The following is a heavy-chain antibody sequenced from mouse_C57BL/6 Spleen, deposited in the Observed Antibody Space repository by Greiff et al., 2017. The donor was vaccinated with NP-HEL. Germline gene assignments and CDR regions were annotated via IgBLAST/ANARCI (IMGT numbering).Heavy chain of an antibody. Sequence: EVKLVESGGGLVKPGGSLTLSCAASGFTFSSYTMSWVRQTPEKRLEWVATISGGGGNTYYPDSVKGRFTISRDNAKNTLYLQMSSLRSEDTALYYCARHDDYDVDWFAYWGKGTLVTVAA. V-gene: IGHV5-9*01. CDR3: ARHDDYDVDWFAY. CDR2: ISGGGGNT. D-gene: IGHD2-4*01. J-gene: IGHJ3*01. CDR1: GFTFSSYT.